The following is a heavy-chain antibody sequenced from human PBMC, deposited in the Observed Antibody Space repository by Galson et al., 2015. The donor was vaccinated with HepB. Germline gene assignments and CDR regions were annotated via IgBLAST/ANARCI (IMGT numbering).Heavy chain of an antibody. CDR3: ARHVGYYSNYAPYYYYYYMDV. V-gene: IGHV4-59*08. D-gene: IGHD4-11*01. J-gene: IGHJ6*03. Sequence: ETLSLTCTVSGGSISSYYWSWIRQPPGKGLEWIGYIYYSGSTNYNPSLKSRVTISVDTSKNQFSLKLSSVTAADTAVYYCARHVGYYSNYAPYYYYYYMDVWGKGTTVTVSS. CDR2: IYYSGST. CDR1: GGSISSYY.